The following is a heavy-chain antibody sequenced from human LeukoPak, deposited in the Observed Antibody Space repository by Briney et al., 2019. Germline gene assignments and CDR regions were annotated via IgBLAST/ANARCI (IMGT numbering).Heavy chain of an antibody. J-gene: IGHJ4*02. V-gene: IGHV3-74*01. Sequence: GGSLRLSCAASGFIVRDYAMHWVRQPPGKGLVWVSRIISDGSTTDYADSVKGRFTISRDNAKNTLYLQMNSLRDEDTAMYYCTRDRARAGGEILDYWGQGTLVTVSS. CDR3: TRDRARAGGEILDY. CDR1: GFIVRDYA. D-gene: IGHD3-10*01. CDR2: IISDGSTT.